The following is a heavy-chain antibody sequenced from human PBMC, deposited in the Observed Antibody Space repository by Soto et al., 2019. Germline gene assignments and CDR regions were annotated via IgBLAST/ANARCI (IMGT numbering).Heavy chain of an antibody. Sequence: SETLSLTCTISGGSISGYYWSWIRQPPGKGLEWIGYVYYTGSTKYNPSLESRVAMSADTSKNQFSLKVTSVTAADTAVYYCASLVGVAISPWGREPLVTVSS. CDR1: GGSISGYY. D-gene: IGHD2-21*01. CDR2: VYYTGST. V-gene: IGHV4-59*01. CDR3: ASLVGVAISP. J-gene: IGHJ4*02.